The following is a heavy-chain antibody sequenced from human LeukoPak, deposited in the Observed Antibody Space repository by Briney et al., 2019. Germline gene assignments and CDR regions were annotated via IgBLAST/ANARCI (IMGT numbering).Heavy chain of an antibody. CDR1: GYTFTGYY. V-gene: IGHV1-2*02. CDR2: INPNSGGT. J-gene: IGHJ6*02. Sequence: GASVKVSCKASGYTFTGYYMHWVRQAPGQGLEWMGWINPNSGGTNYAQKFQGRVTMTRDTSISTAYMELSRLRSDDTAVYYCARDPPVAGRIGYYYYGMDVWGQGTTVTVSS. CDR3: ARDPPVAGRIGYYYYGMDV. D-gene: IGHD6-19*01.